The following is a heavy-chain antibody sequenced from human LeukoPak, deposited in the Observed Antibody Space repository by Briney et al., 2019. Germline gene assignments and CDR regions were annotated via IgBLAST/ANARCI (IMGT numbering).Heavy chain of an antibody. Sequence: PSETLSLTCSVSGVSISSGSYYWSWIRQPAGKGREGIGRIFTNGSTNYNSSLKRRVTISVDTSKNQLSLKLTSVTAADTAVYSCATPAVGSYYDDFDYWGQGTLVTVSS. V-gene: IGHV4-61*02. CDR3: ATPAVGSYYDDFDY. CDR2: IFTNGST. J-gene: IGHJ4*02. D-gene: IGHD1-26*01. CDR1: GVSISSGSYY.